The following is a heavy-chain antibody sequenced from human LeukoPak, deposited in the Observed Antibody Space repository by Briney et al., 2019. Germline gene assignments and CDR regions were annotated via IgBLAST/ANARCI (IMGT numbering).Heavy chain of an antibody. J-gene: IGHJ3*01. V-gene: IGHV3-23*01. CDR3: AKEDPWFGDAFDL. D-gene: IGHD3-10*01. CDR2: ISGGGVGRT. CDR1: GFTFNSYA. Sequence: PGGSLRLSCEASGFTFNSYAMSWVRQAPGKGLDWVPVISGGGVGRTDYADSVRGRFTISRDDSKNTMYLEMNSLTVEDAAVYFCAKEDPWFGDAFDLWGQGTLVTVSS.